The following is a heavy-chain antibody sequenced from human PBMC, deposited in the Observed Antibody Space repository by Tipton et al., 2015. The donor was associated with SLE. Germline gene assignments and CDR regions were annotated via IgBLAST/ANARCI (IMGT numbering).Heavy chain of an antibody. CDR2: IYYSGST. J-gene: IGHJ2*01. Sequence: TLSLTCTVSGYSISSGYYWGWIRQPPGKGLEWIGSIYYSGSTYYNPSLKSRVTISVDTSRKQFSLKLGSVTAADTAVYYCARDRSAYYPYWYFDLWGRGTLVTVSS. CDR3: ARDRSAYYPYWYFDL. CDR1: GYSISSGYY. V-gene: IGHV4-38-2*02. D-gene: IGHD3-3*01.